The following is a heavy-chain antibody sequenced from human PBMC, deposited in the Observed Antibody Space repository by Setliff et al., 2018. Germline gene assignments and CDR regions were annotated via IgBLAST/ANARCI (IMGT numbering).Heavy chain of an antibody. Sequence: SETLSLTCTVSGGSISRGSYDWSWIRQPAGKGLEWIGRIYTSGSTNYNPSLKSRVTISVDTSKNQFSLKLSSVTAADTAVYYCARGYSSGWNLSDWFDPWGQGTLVTVSS. CDR3: ARGYSSGWNLSDWFDP. CDR2: IYTSGST. J-gene: IGHJ5*02. CDR1: GGSISRGSYD. V-gene: IGHV4-61*02. D-gene: IGHD6-25*01.